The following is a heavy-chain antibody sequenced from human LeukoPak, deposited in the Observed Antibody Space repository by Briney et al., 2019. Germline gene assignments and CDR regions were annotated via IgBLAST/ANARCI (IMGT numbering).Heavy chain of an antibody. Sequence: PSETLSLTCAVYGGSFSGYYWSWIRQPPGKGLGWIGEINHSGSTNYNPSLKSRVTISVDTSKNQFSLKLSSVTAADTAVYYCASGGRYSGKYYFDYWGQGTLVTVSS. V-gene: IGHV4-34*01. CDR1: GGSFSGYY. CDR2: INHSGST. D-gene: IGHD1-26*01. CDR3: ASGGRYSGKYYFDY. J-gene: IGHJ4*02.